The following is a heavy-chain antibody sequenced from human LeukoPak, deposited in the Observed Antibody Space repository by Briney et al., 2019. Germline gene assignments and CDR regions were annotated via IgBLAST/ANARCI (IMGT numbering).Heavy chain of an antibody. Sequence: SQTLSLTCAISGDSVSSNSAAWNWIRQSPSRGLEWLGRTYYRSKWYNDYAVSGKSRITINPDTSKNQFSLQLNSVTPEDTAVYYCARDRPGRDGYNFDGFDYWGQGTLVTVSS. CDR3: ARDRPGRDGYNFDGFDY. CDR2: TYYRSKWYN. D-gene: IGHD5-24*01. J-gene: IGHJ4*02. CDR1: GDSVSSNSAA. V-gene: IGHV6-1*01.